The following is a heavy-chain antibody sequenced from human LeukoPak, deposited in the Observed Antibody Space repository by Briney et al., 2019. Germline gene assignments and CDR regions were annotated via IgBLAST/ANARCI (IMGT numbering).Heavy chain of an antibody. CDR3: ARHEDIVVVPAAIVRAFDI. V-gene: IGHV1-69*04. Sequence: SVKVSCKASGGTFSSYAISWVRQAPGQGLEWMGRIIPILGIANYAQKFQGRVTITADKSTSTAYMELSSLRSEDTAVYYCARHEDIVVVPAAIVRAFDIWGQGTMVTVSS. CDR1: GGTFSSYA. CDR2: IIPILGIA. D-gene: IGHD2-2*02. J-gene: IGHJ3*02.